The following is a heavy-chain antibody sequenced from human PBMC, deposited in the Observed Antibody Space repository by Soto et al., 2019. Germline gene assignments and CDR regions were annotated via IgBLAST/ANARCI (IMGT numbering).Heavy chain of an antibody. D-gene: IGHD3-22*01. Sequence: GASVKVSCKASGYTFTSYGISWVRQAPGQGLEWMGWISAYNGDTNYAQNFQGRVTMTTDTSTSTTYMELRSLRSDDTAVYFCARGRGNSLIPVVDDAVDVWGQGTLVTVSS. CDR1: GYTFTSYG. CDR3: ARGRGNSLIPVVDDAVDV. J-gene: IGHJ3*01. CDR2: ISAYNGDT. V-gene: IGHV1-18*01.